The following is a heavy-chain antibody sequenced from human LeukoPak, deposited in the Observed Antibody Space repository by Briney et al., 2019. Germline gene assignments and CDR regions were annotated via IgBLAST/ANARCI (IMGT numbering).Heavy chain of an antibody. CDR3: ARDNCSGGSCKNWFDP. D-gene: IGHD2-15*01. V-gene: IGHV1-2*04. CDR2: INPNSGGT. CDR1: GYTFTGYY. Sequence: ASVKVSCKASGYTFTGYYMRWVRQAPGQGLEWMGWINPNSGGTNYAQKFQGWVTMTRDTSISTAYMELSRLRSDDTAVYYCARDNCSGGSCKNWFDPWGQGTLVTVSS. J-gene: IGHJ5*02.